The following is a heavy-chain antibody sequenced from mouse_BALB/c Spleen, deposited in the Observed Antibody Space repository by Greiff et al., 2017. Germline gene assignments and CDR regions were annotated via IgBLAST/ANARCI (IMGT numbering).Heavy chain of an antibody. CDR1: GFTFSSYG. Sequence: EVKVVESGGDLVKPGGSLKLSCAASGFTFSSYGMSWVRQTPDKRLEWVATISSGGSYTYYPDSVKGRFTISRDNAKNTLYLQMSSLKSEDTAMYYCARHETSPLDYWGQGTTLTVSS. J-gene: IGHJ2*01. V-gene: IGHV5-6*01. CDR2: ISSGGSYT. CDR3: ARHETSPLDY.